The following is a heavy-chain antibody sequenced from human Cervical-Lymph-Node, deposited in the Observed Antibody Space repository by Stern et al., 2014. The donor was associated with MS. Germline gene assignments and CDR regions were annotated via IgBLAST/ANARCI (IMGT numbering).Heavy chain of an antibody. J-gene: IGHJ4*02. V-gene: IGHV1-69*01. CDR2: LIPFFGAT. Sequence: VQLVESGSEVKKPGSSVKVSFKPSGDTFSSYALSWVRQAPGQGLEWVGGLIPFFGATRYGQKFQGRVTITPEESTGTAFMELSNLTSDDTAVYYCALRRSYYVYWGQGTLITVSS. CDR1: GDTFSSYA. D-gene: IGHD4-11*01. CDR3: ALRRSYYVY.